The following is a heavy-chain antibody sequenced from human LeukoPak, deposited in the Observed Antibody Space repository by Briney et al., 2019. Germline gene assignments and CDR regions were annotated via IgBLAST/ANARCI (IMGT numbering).Heavy chain of an antibody. CDR3: ARTFYDDGRGTTRNDLFDP. CDR2: IYSSGST. CDR1: GGSISSYY. Sequence: SETLSLTCTVSGGSISSYYWSWIRQPAGKGLEWIGRIYSSGSTNYNPSLKSRDTMSVDTSKNQSSLKLTSVTAADTALYYCARTFYDDGRGTTRNDLFDPWGQGTLVTVSS. J-gene: IGHJ5*02. D-gene: IGHD1-1*01. V-gene: IGHV4-4*07.